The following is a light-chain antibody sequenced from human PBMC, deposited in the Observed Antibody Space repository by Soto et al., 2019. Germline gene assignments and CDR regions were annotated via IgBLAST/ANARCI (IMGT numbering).Light chain of an antibody. J-gene: IGLJ1*01. CDR3: SLYTSENTYV. CDR2: EVS. CDR1: SSDVGGYNY. V-gene: IGLV2-14*01. Sequence: QSALTQPASVSGSPGQSITISCTGTSSDVGGYNYVSWYQQHPGKAPKLMIYEVSHRPSGVSDRFSGSKSGNTASLTISGLQAEDEADYYCSLYTSENTYVFGTGTKVTVL.